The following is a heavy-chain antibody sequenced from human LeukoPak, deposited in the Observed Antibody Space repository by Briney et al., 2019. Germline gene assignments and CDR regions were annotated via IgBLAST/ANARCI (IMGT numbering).Heavy chain of an antibody. V-gene: IGHV4-61*01. CDR1: GGSIRSTTHY. D-gene: IGHD6-19*01. CDR3: ANSEQWLVLDY. CDR2: IYHSGTT. Sequence: SETLSLTCTVSGGSIRSTTHYWSWIRQPPGKGLEWIGYIYHSGTTNYNPSLRSRVTISVDTSKNQFSLKLSSVTAADTAVYYCANSEQWLVLDYWGQGTLVTVSS. J-gene: IGHJ4*02.